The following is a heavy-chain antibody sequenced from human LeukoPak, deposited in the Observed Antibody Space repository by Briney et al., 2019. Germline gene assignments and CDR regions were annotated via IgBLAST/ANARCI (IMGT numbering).Heavy chain of an antibody. D-gene: IGHD2-21*01. Sequence: ASVKVSCKTSGYSFTDYYMHWVRQAPGQGLEWMGWINPNNGGTSSAQKFQGRVTMTRDMSITTVYMEVSWLTSDDTAIYYCARADRLDGGPYLIGPWGQGTLVTVSS. CDR2: INPNNGGT. CDR1: GYSFTDYY. J-gene: IGHJ5*02. CDR3: ARADRLDGGPYLIGP. V-gene: IGHV1-2*02.